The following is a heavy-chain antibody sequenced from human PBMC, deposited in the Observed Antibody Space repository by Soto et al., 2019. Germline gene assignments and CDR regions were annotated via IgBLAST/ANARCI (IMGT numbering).Heavy chain of an antibody. CDR3: ARLYYYYGMDV. CDR2: IYYSGST. CDR1: GGSISSGGYY. V-gene: IGHV4-31*03. J-gene: IGHJ6*02. Sequence: SETLSLTCTVSGGSISSGGYYWSWVRQHPGKGLEWIGYIYYSGSTYYNPSLKSRVTISVDTSKNQFSLKLSSVTAADTAVYYCARLYYYYGMDVWGQGTTVTVS.